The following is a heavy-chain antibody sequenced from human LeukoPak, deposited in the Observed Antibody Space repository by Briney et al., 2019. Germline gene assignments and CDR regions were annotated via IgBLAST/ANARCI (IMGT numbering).Heavy chain of an antibody. D-gene: IGHD1-26*01. V-gene: IGHV1-2*06. CDR2: INPNSGGR. CDR1: GYTFTGYY. Sequence: ALVKVSFKASGYTFTGYYMHWVSQAPGQGLEWMGRINPNSGGRNYAQKFQGSVTMTRDTSISTAYMELSRLRSDDTAVYYCARAGGSRGFGIWGQGTMVTVSS. CDR3: ARAGGSRGFGI. J-gene: IGHJ3*02.